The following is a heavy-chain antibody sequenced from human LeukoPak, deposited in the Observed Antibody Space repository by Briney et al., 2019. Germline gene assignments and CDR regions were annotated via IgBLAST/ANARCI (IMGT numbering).Heavy chain of an antibody. Sequence: SETLSLTCTVSGGSISGYSWSWIRQPPGKGLEWIGYIYYSENTNYNPSLKSRVTISVDTSKNQFSLKLSSVTAADTAVYYCARYSSGPVWYYGMDVWGQGATVTVSS. CDR2: IYYSENT. V-gene: IGHV4-59*01. J-gene: IGHJ6*02. D-gene: IGHD6-19*01. CDR1: GGSISGYS. CDR3: ARYSSGPVWYYGMDV.